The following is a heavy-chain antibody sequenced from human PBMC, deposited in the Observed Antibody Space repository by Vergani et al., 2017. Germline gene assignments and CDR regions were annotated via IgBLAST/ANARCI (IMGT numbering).Heavy chain of an antibody. CDR2: SNAGNGNT. Sequence: QVQLVQSGAEVKKPGASVKVSCKASGYTFTSYAMHWVRQAPGQRLEWMGWSNAGNGNTKYSQESQGRVTITRDTSASTAYMELSSLRSEDTAVYYCARGGVLLWFGEPNWFDPWGQGTLVTVSS. CDR3: ARGGVLLWFGEPNWFDP. V-gene: IGHV1-3*02. D-gene: IGHD3-10*01. J-gene: IGHJ5*02. CDR1: GYTFTSYA.